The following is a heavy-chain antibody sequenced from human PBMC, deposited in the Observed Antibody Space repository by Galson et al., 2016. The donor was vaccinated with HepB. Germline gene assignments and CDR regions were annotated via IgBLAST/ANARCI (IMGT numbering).Heavy chain of an antibody. Sequence: SLRLSCAASGFTFSSFGMSWVRQAPGKGLEWVSLISGSGGSTSYADSVKGRFIISRDNSNNTLYLQMNSLRAEDTYVYYCASDGLRWSPVEYFHHGGQGTLVTVCS. CDR1: GFTFSSFG. D-gene: IGHD3/OR15-3a*01. CDR2: ISGSGGST. J-gene: IGHJ1*01. V-gene: IGHV3-23*01. CDR3: ASDGLRWSPVEYFHH.